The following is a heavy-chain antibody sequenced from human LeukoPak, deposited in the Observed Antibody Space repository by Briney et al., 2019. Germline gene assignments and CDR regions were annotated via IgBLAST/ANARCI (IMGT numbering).Heavy chain of an antibody. V-gene: IGHV3-33*06. D-gene: IGHD1-26*01. CDR1: GFTFSNYD. CDR3: AKRNSGNYFDD. CDR2: IWYDGSNK. J-gene: IGHJ4*02. Sequence: GGSLRLSCAASGFTFSNYDMHWVRQAPGKGLEWVAVIWYDGSNKYYADSVKGRFTLSRDNSKNTLYLQMNSLRAEDTAVYYCAKRNSGNYFDDWGQGSLVTVSS.